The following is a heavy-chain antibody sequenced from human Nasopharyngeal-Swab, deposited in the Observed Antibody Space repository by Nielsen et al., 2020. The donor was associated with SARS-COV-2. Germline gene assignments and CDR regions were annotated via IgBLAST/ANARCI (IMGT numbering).Heavy chain of an antibody. CDR1: GFTLSDYA. D-gene: IGHD3-10*01. CDR3: AKDHFYDSGSYDRLYLDF. CDR2: FSYDGSKR. J-gene: IGHJ4*02. Sequence: GGSLRLSCAAFGFTLSDYAMHWVRQAPGKGLEWVALFSYDGSKRYFADSMKGRFSISRDNIKNILYLQMDSLRADDTAVYYCAKDHFYDSGSYDRLYLDFWGQGTLVTVSS. V-gene: IGHV3-30*18.